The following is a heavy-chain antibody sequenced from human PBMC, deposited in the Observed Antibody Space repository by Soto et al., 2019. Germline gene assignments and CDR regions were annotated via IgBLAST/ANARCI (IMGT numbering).Heavy chain of an antibody. D-gene: IGHD2-2*01. CDR2: IYPGDSDT. CDR3: ASRYCSSTSCFQDYYFDY. CDR1: GYSFTSYW. V-gene: IGHV5-51*01. Sequence: LGESLKISCKSSGYSFTSYWIGWVRQMPGKGLEWMGIIYPGDSDTRYSPSFQGQVTISADKSISTAYLQWSSLKASDTAMYYCASRYCSSTSCFQDYYFDYWGQGTLVTVSS. J-gene: IGHJ4*02.